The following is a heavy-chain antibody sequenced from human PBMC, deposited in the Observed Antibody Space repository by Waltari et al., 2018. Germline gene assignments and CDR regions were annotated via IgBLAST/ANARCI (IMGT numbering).Heavy chain of an antibody. V-gene: IGHV4-30-4*08. Sequence: QVQLQESGPGLVKPSQTLSLTCPVSGGSISSGDYYWSWIRQPPGKGLEWIGYIYYSGSTYYNPSLKSRVTISGDTSKNQFSLKLSSGTAADAAVYYCARAVRIPNRGYYMDVWGKGTTVTISS. CDR2: IYYSGST. J-gene: IGHJ6*03. D-gene: IGHD2-15*01. CDR3: ARAVRIPNRGYYMDV. CDR1: GGSISSGDYY.